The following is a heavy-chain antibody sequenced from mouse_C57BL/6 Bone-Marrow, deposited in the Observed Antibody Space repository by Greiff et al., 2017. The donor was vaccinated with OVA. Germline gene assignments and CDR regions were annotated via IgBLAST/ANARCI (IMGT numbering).Heavy chain of an antibody. CDR3: ARHYYGSSYVGYFDV. D-gene: IGHD1-1*01. CDR1: GYSITSGYY. J-gene: IGHJ1*03. V-gene: IGHV3-6*01. CDR2: ISYDGSN. Sequence: EVHLVESGPGLVKPSQSLSLTCSVTGYSITSGYYWNWIRQFPGNKLEWMGYISYDGSNNYNPSLKNRISITRDTSKNQFFLKLNSVTTEDTATYYCARHYYGSSYVGYFDVWGTGTTVTVSS.